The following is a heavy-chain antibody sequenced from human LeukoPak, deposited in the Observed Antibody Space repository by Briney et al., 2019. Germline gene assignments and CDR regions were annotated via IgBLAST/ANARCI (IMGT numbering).Heavy chain of an antibody. CDR1: GFIFSSYA. CDR3: AKGYCSGGSCYSGLFDY. D-gene: IGHD2-15*01. J-gene: IGHJ4*02. CDR2: ISSSGGST. V-gene: IGHV3-23*01. Sequence: GGSLRLSCAASGFIFSSYAMSWVRQAPGKGLEWVSAISSSGGSTYYADSVKGRFTISRDNSKNTLCLQMNSLRAEGTAVYYCAKGYCSGGSCYSGLFDYWSQGTLVTVSS.